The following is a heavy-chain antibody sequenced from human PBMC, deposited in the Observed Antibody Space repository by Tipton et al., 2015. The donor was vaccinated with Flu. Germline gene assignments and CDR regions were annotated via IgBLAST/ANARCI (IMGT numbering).Heavy chain of an antibody. D-gene: IGHD2-15*01. V-gene: IGHV4-4*07. CDR3: AAHCSGGSCSHAFDI. CDR2: IYASGST. Sequence: LRLSCTVSGGSISSYYWAWIRQPAGKGLEWIGRIYASGSTDYNPSLKSRVTISGDTSKNQVSLKLSSVTAADTAVYYCAAHCSGGSCSHAFDIWGQGTMVTVSS. CDR1: GGSISSYY. J-gene: IGHJ3*02.